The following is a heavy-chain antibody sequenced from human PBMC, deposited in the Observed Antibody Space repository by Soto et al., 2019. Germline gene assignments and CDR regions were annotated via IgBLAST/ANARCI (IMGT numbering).Heavy chain of an antibody. V-gene: IGHV1-69*01. CDR3: ARDPYYYDSSGYVRYYYYYGMDV. D-gene: IGHD3-22*01. J-gene: IGHJ6*02. CDR2: IIPIFGTA. CDR1: GGTFSSYA. Sequence: QVQLVQSGAEVKKPGSSVKVSCKASGGTFSSYAISWVRQAPGQGLEWMGGIIPIFGTANYAQKFQGRVTITADESTSTAYMELSSLRSEDTAVYYCARDPYYYDSSGYVRYYYYYGMDVWGQGTTVTVSS.